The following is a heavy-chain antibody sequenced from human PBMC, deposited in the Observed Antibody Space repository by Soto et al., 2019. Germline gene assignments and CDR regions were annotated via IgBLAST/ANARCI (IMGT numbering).Heavy chain of an antibody. J-gene: IGHJ4*02. CDR1: GFTFSSNT. CDR2: ISSSSSYI. CDR3: ARFMGIGNYYFDY. D-gene: IGHD1-7*01. V-gene: IGHV3-21*01. Sequence: EVQLVESGGGLVKPGGSLRLSCAASGFTFSSNTMNWVRQAPGKGLEWVASISSSSSYIYYADSVKGRFTISRDNAKKSLYLQMNSLRAEDTAVYYCARFMGIGNYYFDYWGQGTLVTVSS.